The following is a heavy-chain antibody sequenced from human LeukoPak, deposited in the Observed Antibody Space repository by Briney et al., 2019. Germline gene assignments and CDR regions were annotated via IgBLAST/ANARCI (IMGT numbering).Heavy chain of an antibody. CDR2: IYHNGST. J-gene: IGHJ4*02. CDR1: GGSISSYY. CDR3: ARGLEEWEPTQLGY. Sequence: PSETLSLTCTVSGGSISSYYWSWIRQPPGKGLEWIAYIYHNGSTNYNPSLKSRVTISVDTSKNQFSLKLSSVTAADTAVYYCARGLEEWEPTQLGYWGQGTLVTVSS. V-gene: IGHV4-59*01. D-gene: IGHD1-26*01.